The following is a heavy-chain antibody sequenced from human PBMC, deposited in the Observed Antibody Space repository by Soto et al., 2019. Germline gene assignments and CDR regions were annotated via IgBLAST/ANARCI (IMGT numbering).Heavy chain of an antibody. J-gene: IGHJ3*02. CDR2: IYYSGST. D-gene: IGHD3-10*01. V-gene: IGHV4-31*03. CDR1: GGSISSGGYY. CDR3: ATLPAGGIMADPGLGEVYAFDI. Sequence: SETLSLTCTVSGGSISSGGYYWSWIRQHPGKGLEWIGYIYYSGSTYYNPSLKSRVTISVDTSKNQFSLKLSSVTAADTAVYYCATLPAGGIMADPGLGEVYAFDIWGQGTMVTVSS.